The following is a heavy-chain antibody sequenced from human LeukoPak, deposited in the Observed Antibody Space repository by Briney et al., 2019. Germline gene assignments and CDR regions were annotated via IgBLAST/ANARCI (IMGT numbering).Heavy chain of an antibody. V-gene: IGHV1-58*02. CDR2: IVVGSGNT. Sequence: SVKVSCQASGFTFTSSAMQWVRQARGQRLEWIGWIVVGSGNTNYAQKFQERVTITRDMSTSTAYMELSSLRSEDTAVYYCAADPVYYYDSSGYPTFGYWGQGTLVTVSS. CDR3: AADPVYYYDSSGYPTFGY. CDR1: GFTFTSSA. J-gene: IGHJ4*02. D-gene: IGHD3-22*01.